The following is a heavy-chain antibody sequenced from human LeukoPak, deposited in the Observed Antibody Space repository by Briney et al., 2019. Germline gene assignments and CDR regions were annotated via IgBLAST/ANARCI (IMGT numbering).Heavy chain of an antibody. J-gene: IGHJ6*02. CDR1: GFTFSSYS. CDR3: AKGSFSPYYYYGMDV. D-gene: IGHD1-26*01. V-gene: IGHV3-30*18. Sequence: GGSLRLSCAASGFTFSSYSMNWVRQAPGKGLEWVAVISYDGSNKYYADSVKGRFTISRDNSKNTLYLQMNSLRAEDTAVYYCAKGSFSPYYYYGMDVWGQGTTVTVPS. CDR2: ISYDGSNK.